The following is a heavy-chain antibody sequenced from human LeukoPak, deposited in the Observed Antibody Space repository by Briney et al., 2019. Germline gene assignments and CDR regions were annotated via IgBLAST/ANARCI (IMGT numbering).Heavy chain of an antibody. CDR3: ASEWFGGYLDY. CDR2: IYYSGST. V-gene: IGHV4-30-4*08. J-gene: IGHJ4*02. CDR1: GFSISSGDYY. D-gene: IGHD3-10*01. Sequence: SQTLSLTCTVSGFSISSGDYYWRWLRQPPGKGLEWIGYIYYSGSTYYNPPLKSPVTISVDTSKNQFSLKLSSVTAADTAVYDCASEWFGGYLDYWGQGTLVTVSS.